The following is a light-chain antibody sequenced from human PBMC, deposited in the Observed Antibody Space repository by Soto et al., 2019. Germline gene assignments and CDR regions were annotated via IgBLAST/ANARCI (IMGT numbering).Light chain of an antibody. CDR1: QDIGTY. Sequence: MTQSPSSVSASTGDRVSITCRATQDIGTYLAWYQQIPGKAPKLLIYDASTLQTGVPSRFSGSGSGTDFTFTISSLQPEDIATYYCQQYDNLPLPFGGGTKVDIK. V-gene: IGKV1-33*01. J-gene: IGKJ4*01. CDR3: QQYDNLPLP. CDR2: DAS.